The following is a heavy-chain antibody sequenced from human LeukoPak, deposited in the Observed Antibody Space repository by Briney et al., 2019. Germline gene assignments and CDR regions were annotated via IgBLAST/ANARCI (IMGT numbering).Heavy chain of an antibody. CDR2: IYYSGST. CDR3: ARDKFGELYN. V-gene: IGHV4-31*03. D-gene: IGHD3-10*01. Sequence: SETLSLTRTVSGGSISSGGYYWSWIRQHPGKGLEWIGYIYYSGSTYYNPSLKSRVTISVDTSKNQFSLKLSSVTAADTAVYYCARDKFGELYNWGQGTLVTVSS. CDR1: GGSISSGGYY. J-gene: IGHJ4*02.